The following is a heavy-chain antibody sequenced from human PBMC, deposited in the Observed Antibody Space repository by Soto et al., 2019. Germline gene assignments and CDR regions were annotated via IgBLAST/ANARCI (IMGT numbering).Heavy chain of an antibody. D-gene: IGHD1-20*01. CDR3: ARRLTGRTTGDWFDP. CDR1: GFIFSDYY. V-gene: IGHV3-11*01. CDR2: ISSGGGAK. Sequence: VQLVESGGGLVKPGGALRLSCAASGFIFSDYYMAWIRQAPGEGLEWVSDISSGGGAKNVADSVRGRFTISRDNTNNSLYLQMNSLRVEDTALYYCARRLTGRTTGDWFDPWGQGTLVTVSS. J-gene: IGHJ5*02.